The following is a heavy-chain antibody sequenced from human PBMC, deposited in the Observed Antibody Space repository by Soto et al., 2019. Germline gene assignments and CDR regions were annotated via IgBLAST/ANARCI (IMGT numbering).Heavy chain of an antibody. Sequence: VQLVESGGGLVQPGGSLRLSCAASGFTVSSNYMTWVRQAPGKGLEWVSVIYSGGGTYYADSVKGRFTISRDTSKNTLYLQMNSLRADDTAVYYCARGGNEQNDYWGQGTLVTVSS. CDR3: ARGGNEQNDY. CDR2: IYSGGGT. V-gene: IGHV3-66*01. D-gene: IGHD1-1*01. J-gene: IGHJ4*02. CDR1: GFTVSSNY.